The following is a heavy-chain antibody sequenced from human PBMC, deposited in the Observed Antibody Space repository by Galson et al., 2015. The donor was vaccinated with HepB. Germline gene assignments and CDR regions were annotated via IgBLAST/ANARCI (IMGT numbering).Heavy chain of an antibody. CDR2: IRSKAYGGTT. V-gene: IGHV3-49*03. Sequence: SLRLSCAASGFTFGDYAMSWFRQAQGKGLEWVGFIRSKAYGGTTEYAASVKGRFTISRDDSKSIAYLQMNSLKTEDTAVYYCTRAEIVGAPDAFDIWGQGTMVTVSS. J-gene: IGHJ3*02. CDR1: GFTFGDYA. CDR3: TRAEIVGAPDAFDI. D-gene: IGHD1-26*01.